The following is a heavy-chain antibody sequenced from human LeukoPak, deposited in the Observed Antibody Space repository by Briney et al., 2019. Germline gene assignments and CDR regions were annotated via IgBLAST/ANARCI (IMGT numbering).Heavy chain of an antibody. J-gene: IGHJ4*02. CDR3: VKPYYTAKEFYYFDY. D-gene: IGHD2-21*02. V-gene: IGHV3-30*18. CDR2: ISNDGTNK. Sequence: GRSLRLSCAASGFTFSRFGMHWVRQAPGKGLEWVAVISNDGTNKYYADSVKGRFTISRDNSKNTLYLQMNSLRAEDTAVFYCVKPYYTAKEFYYFDYWGQGTLVTVSS. CDR1: GFTFSRFG.